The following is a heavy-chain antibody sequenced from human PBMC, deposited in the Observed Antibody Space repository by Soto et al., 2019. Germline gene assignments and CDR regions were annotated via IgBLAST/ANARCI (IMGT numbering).Heavy chain of an antibody. CDR3: AKYLQLVPREGYYYYGMDV. J-gene: IGHJ6*02. CDR2: ISSSSSYI. CDR1: GFTFSSYS. D-gene: IGHD6-13*01. Sequence: PGGSLRLSCAASGFTFSSYSMNWVRQAPGKGLEWVSYISSSSSYIYYADSVKGRFTISRDNAKNSLYLQMNSLRAEDTAVYYCAKYLQLVPREGYYYYGMDVWGQGTTVTVSS. V-gene: IGHV3-21*05.